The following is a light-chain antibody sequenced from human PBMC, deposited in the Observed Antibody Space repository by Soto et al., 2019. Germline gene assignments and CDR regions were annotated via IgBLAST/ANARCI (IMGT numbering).Light chain of an antibody. Sequence: QSVLTQPPSVSEAPRQRVTISCSRSSSNIGNNAVNWYQQLPGKAPKLLIYYDDLPPSGVSDRFSGSKSGTSASLAISGLQSEDEADYYCAAWDDSLNGYVFGTGTKVTVL. CDR1: SSNIGNNA. CDR3: AAWDDSLNGYV. V-gene: IGLV1-36*01. CDR2: YDD. J-gene: IGLJ1*01.